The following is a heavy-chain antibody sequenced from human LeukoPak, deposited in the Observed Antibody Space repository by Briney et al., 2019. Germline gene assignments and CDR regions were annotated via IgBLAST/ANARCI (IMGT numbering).Heavy chain of an antibody. Sequence: SETLSLTCRVSGTSFTSYYWSWVRQTPGKGLELIGEVNHSGYTNMNPTLKSRVTISVDTSKNQFSLMMTSVTAADTAVYFCARMTTGHDYWGQGALVTVSS. D-gene: IGHD4-17*01. CDR2: VNHSGYT. CDR3: ARMTTGHDY. V-gene: IGHV4-34*01. J-gene: IGHJ4*02. CDR1: GTSFTSYY.